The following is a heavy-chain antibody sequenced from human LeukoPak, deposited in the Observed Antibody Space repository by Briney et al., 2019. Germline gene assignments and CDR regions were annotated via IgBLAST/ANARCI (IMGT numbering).Heavy chain of an antibody. CDR1: GFTFSSYD. Sequence: GGSLRLSCAASGFTFSSYDMHWVRQATGKGLEWVSAIGTAGDTYYPGSVKGRFTISRENAKNSLYLQMNGLRAEDTAVYYRARACGVRGFNWFDPWGQGTLVTVSS. CDR2: IGTAGDT. J-gene: IGHJ5*02. CDR3: ARACGVRGFNWFDP. V-gene: IGHV3-13*01. D-gene: IGHD3-10*01.